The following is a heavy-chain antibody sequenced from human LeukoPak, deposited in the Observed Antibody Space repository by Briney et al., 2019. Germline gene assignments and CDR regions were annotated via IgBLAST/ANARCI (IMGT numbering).Heavy chain of an antibody. V-gene: IGHV3-20*04. CDR1: GFTFDDYG. CDR3: ARDRGNYYGSGSSRYMDV. J-gene: IGHJ6*03. CDR2: INWNGGST. Sequence: PGGSLRLSCAASGFTFDDYGMSWVRHAPGKGLEWVSGINWNGGSTGYADSVKGRFTISRDNAKTSLYLQMNSLRAEDTALYYCARDRGNYYGSGSSRYMDVWGKGTTVTVSS. D-gene: IGHD3-10*01.